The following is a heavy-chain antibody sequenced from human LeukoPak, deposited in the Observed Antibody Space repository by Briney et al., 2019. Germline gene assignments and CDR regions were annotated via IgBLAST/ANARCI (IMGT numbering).Heavy chain of an antibody. J-gene: IGHJ6*03. CDR2: INWNGGST. CDR1: GFTVSSNY. Sequence: GGSLRLSCAASGFTVSSNYMSWVRQAPGKGLEWVSGINWNGGSTGYADSVKGRFTISRDNAKNSLYLQMNSLRAEDTAVYYCASLGWISYYYYYMDVWGKGTTVTVSS. CDR3: ASLGWISYYYYYMDV. V-gene: IGHV3-20*04. D-gene: IGHD5-12*01.